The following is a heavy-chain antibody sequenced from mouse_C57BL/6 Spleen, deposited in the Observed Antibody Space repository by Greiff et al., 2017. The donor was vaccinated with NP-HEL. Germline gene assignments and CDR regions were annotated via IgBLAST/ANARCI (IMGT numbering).Heavy chain of an antibody. D-gene: IGHD2-2*01. CDR2: IDPETGGT. J-gene: IGHJ2*01. Sequence: VQLQQSGAELVRPGASVTLSCKASGYTFTDYEMHWVKQTPVHGLEWIGAIDPETGGTAYNQKFKGKAILTADKSSSTAYMELRSLTSEDSAVYYCTRGGYENFDYWGQGTTLTVSS. V-gene: IGHV1-15*01. CDR1: GYTFTDYE. CDR3: TRGGYENFDY.